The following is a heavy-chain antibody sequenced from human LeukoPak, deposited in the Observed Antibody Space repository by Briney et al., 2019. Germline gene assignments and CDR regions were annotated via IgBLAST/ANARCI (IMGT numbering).Heavy chain of an antibody. V-gene: IGHV1-69*13. Sequence: ASVKVSCKASGGTFSSYAISWVRQAPGQGLEWMGGIIPIFGTANYAQKFQGRVTITADESTSTAYMELSSLRSEDTAVYYCARVAYCGGDRYQGYFDYWGQGTLVTVSS. CDR1: GGTFSSYA. J-gene: IGHJ4*02. D-gene: IGHD2-21*02. CDR2: IIPIFGTA. CDR3: ARVAYCGGDRYQGYFDY.